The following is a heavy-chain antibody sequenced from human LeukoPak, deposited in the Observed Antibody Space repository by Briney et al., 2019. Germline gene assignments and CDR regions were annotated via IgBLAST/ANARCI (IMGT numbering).Heavy chain of an antibody. Sequence: PGGSLRLSCAASGFTFSSYAMSWVRQAPGKGLEWVSAISGTADKTSYTDSVKGRFTISRDNSKNTVHLQMNSLRAEDTAVYYCAKVAVTTRNFDYWGQGTLVTVSS. CDR2: ISGTADKT. CDR3: AKVAVTTRNFDY. CDR1: GFTFSSYA. J-gene: IGHJ4*02. D-gene: IGHD4-17*01. V-gene: IGHV3-23*01.